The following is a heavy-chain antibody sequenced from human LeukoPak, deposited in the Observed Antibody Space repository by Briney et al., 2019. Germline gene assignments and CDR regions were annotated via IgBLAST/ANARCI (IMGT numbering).Heavy chain of an antibody. V-gene: IGHV3-53*01. Sequence: GGSLRLSCAASGFTVSSNYMSWVRQAPGKGLEWVSVIYSGGSTYYADSVKGRFTISRGNSKNTLYPQMNSLRAEDTAVYYCARDRHGGDRYRVDPWGQGTLVTVSS. J-gene: IGHJ5*02. D-gene: IGHD5-12*01. CDR1: GFTVSSNY. CDR3: ARDRHGGDRYRVDP. CDR2: IYSGGST.